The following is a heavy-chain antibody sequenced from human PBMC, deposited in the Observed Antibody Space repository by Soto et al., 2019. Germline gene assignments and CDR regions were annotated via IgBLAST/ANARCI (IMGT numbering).Heavy chain of an antibody. D-gene: IGHD3-22*01. CDR1: VYTFTSYY. J-gene: IGHJ4*02. CDR2: INPSGGST. V-gene: IGHV1-46*01. Sequence: ASVKVSCKASVYTFTSYYMHWVRQAPGQGLEWMGIINPSGGSTSYAQKFQGRVTMTRDTSTSTVYMELSSLRSEDTAVYYCARVTYDSSGYPIPFDYWGQGTLVTIS. CDR3: ARVTYDSSGYPIPFDY.